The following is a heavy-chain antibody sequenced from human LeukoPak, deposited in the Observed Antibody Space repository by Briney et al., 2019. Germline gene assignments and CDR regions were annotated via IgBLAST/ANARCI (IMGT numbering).Heavy chain of an antibody. CDR2: INHSGST. Sequence: SETLSLTCAVYGGSFSGYYWSWIRQPPGKGLEWIGEINHSGSTNYNPSLKSRVTISVDTSENQFSLKLSSVTAADTAVYYCARGRRGHSGSYYNLGPYYFDYWGQGTLVTVSS. CDR3: ARGRRGHSGSYYNLGPYYFDY. CDR1: GGSFSGYY. J-gene: IGHJ4*02. V-gene: IGHV4-34*01. D-gene: IGHD3-10*01.